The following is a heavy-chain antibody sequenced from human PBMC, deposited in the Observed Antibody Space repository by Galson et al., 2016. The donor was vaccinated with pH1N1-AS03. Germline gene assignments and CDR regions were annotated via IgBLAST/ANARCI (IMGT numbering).Heavy chain of an antibody. CDR2: ITGTSGTT. CDR1: GFTFSTNA. V-gene: IGHV3-23*01. CDR3: ARDSGRDTWTAYSFVS. D-gene: IGHD1-1*01. Sequence: SLRLSCAASGFTFSTNAMSWVRQAPGKGLEWVATITGTSGTTYYADSVKGRFTVSRENSRNTLYLQMNNLRAEDSALYYCARDSGRDTWTAYSFVSWGQGALVTVSS. J-gene: IGHJ4*02.